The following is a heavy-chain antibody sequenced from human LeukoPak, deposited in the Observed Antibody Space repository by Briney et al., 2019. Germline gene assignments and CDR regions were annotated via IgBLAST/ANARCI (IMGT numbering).Heavy chain of an antibody. Sequence: GGSLRLSCAASGFGFSSYGIHWVRQAPGKGLEWVAVISYDGSNKYYADSVKGRFTISRDNSKNTLYLQMNSLRAEDTAVYYCARDPGYSSSWYDYWGQGTLVTVSS. J-gene: IGHJ4*02. CDR3: ARDPGYSSSWYDY. D-gene: IGHD6-13*01. V-gene: IGHV3-30-3*01. CDR2: ISYDGSNK. CDR1: GFGFSSYG.